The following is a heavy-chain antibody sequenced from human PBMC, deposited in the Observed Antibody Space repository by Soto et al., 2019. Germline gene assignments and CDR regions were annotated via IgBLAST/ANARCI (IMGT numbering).Heavy chain of an antibody. D-gene: IGHD2-2*01. Sequence: PGGSLRLSCVASVFTVDDYAMHWVRQAPGKGLEWVSGISANGDTIDYADSVKGRLTISRDNAKNSLCLQMNSLRAEDTAVYYCARGRYADPNWGQGILVTVSS. CDR2: ISANGDTI. J-gene: IGHJ4*02. CDR3: ARGRYADPN. V-gene: IGHV3-9*01. CDR1: VFTVDDYA.